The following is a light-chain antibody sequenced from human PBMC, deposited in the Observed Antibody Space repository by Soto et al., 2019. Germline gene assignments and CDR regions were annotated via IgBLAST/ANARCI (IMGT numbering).Light chain of an antibody. CDR1: SSDVGGYSY. J-gene: IGLJ1*01. Sequence: QSVLTRPASVSGSPGQSITISCTGTSSDVGGYSYVSWYQHHPGKAPKLMIYEVSNRPSGVSYRFSGSKSGNTASLTISGLKAEEEADYYCNSYTGSGIVFGTGTKVTV. CDR3: NSYTGSGIV. CDR2: EVS. V-gene: IGLV2-14*01.